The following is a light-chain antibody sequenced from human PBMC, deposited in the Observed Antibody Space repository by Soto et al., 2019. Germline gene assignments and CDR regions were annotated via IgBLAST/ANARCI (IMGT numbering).Light chain of an antibody. CDR1: SSDVGGYNY. Sequence: QSVLTQPASVSGSPGQSITISCTGTSSDVGGYNYVSWYQQHPGKVPKPIIHEVSNRPSGVSNRFSGSKSGNTASLSISGLQAEDEADYYCSSFTSSTTYVFGTGTKVTVL. CDR2: EVS. J-gene: IGLJ1*01. CDR3: SSFTSSTTYV. V-gene: IGLV2-14*01.